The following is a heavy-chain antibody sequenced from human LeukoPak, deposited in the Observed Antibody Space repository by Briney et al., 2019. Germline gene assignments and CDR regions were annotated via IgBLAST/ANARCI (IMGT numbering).Heavy chain of an antibody. D-gene: IGHD5-18*01. CDR3: AKPSITAMVTFPDY. Sequence: GRSLRLSCAASGFTFSSYAMSWVRQAPGKGLEWVSGISGSGGSTYYADSVKGRFTISRDNSKNTLYLQINSLRAEDTAVYYCAKPSITAMVTFPDYWGQGTLVTVSS. CDR1: GFTFSSYA. J-gene: IGHJ4*02. CDR2: ISGSGGST. V-gene: IGHV3-23*01.